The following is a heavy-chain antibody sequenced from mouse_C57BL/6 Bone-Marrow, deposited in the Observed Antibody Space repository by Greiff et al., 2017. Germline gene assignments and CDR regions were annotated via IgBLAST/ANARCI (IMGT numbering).Heavy chain of an antibody. CDR3: ASRNWDACAY. CDR2: IYIGNGYT. D-gene: IGHD4-1*01. CDR1: GYTFTSYG. J-gene: IGHJ3*01. V-gene: IGHV1-58*01. Sequence: EVKLEESGAELVRPGSSVKMSCKTSGYTFTSYGINWVKQRPGQGLEWIGYIYIGNGYTENNEKFKGKATLTSDTSSSTAYMQLSSLTSEDSAIYFCASRNWDACAYWDQGTLVTVSA.